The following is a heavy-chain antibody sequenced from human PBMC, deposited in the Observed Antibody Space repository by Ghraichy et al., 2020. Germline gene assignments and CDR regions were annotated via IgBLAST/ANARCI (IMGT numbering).Heavy chain of an antibody. CDR3: ATDHYGSGSYSLFYS. CDR2: ISYDGSNE. Sequence: GGSLRLSCAASGFTFSSYAMHWVRQAPGEGLEWVAVISYDGSNEYYADSVKGRFTISRDNSKNTMYLQMNSLRAEDTAVYYCATDHYGSGSYSLFYSWGQGTLVTVSS. V-gene: IGHV3-30*04. J-gene: IGHJ4*02. D-gene: IGHD3-10*01. CDR1: GFTFSSYA.